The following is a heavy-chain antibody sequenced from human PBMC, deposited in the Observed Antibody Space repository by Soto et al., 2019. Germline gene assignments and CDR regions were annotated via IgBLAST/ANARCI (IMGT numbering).Heavy chain of an antibody. CDR1: GFTFSSYE. CDR3: ARVKKQPPYYYYGMDV. CDR2: ISSSGSTV. D-gene: IGHD5-18*01. J-gene: IGHJ6*02. V-gene: IGHV3-48*03. Sequence: GGSLRLSCAASGFTFSSYEMNWVRHAPGKGPEWVSYISSSGSTVYYADSVKGRFTISRDNAKNSLYLQMNSLRAEDTAVYYCARVKKQPPYYYYGMDVWGQGTTVTVSS.